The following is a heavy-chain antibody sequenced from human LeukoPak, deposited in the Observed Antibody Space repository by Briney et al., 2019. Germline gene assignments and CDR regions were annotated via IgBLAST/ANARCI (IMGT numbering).Heavy chain of an antibody. CDR1: GGSFSAYY. Sequence: SETLSLTCAVYGGSFSAYYWSWIRQPPGKGLEWIGEIYHNGNTNYNPSHKSRVTISVDTSNNHFSLKLSSVTAADTAVYYCARLDISTTWYAFDYWGQGTLVTVSS. J-gene: IGHJ4*02. V-gene: IGHV4-34*01. CDR2: IYHNGNT. CDR3: ARLDISTTWYAFDY. D-gene: IGHD5-12*01.